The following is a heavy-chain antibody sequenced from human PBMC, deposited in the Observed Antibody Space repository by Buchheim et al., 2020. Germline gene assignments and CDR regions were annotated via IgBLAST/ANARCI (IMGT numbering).Heavy chain of an antibody. CDR3: ARSSRGWAAAGFDY. J-gene: IGHJ4*02. CDR1: GGSFSGYY. D-gene: IGHD6-13*01. Sequence: QVQLQQWGAGLLKPSETLSLTCAVYGGSFSGYYWSWIRQPPGKGLEWIGEINHSGSTNYNPSLKSRVTISVDTSENKFSLKLSSVTAADTAVYYCARSSRGWAAAGFDYWGQGTL. CDR2: INHSGST. V-gene: IGHV4-34*01.